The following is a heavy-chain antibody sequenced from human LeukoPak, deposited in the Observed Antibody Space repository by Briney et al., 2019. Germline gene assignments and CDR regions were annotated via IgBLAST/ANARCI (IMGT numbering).Heavy chain of an antibody. V-gene: IGHV1-69*13. CDR3: ARVLGTMVRGANAFDI. CDR1: GATFSSYA. CDR2: IIPIFGTA. Sequence: SVKVSCKASGATFSSYAISWVRQAPGQGLEWMGVIIPIFGTANYAQKFQGRVTITADESTSTAYMELSSLRSEDTAVYYCARVLGTMVRGANAFDIWGQGTMVTVSS. J-gene: IGHJ3*02. D-gene: IGHD3-10*01.